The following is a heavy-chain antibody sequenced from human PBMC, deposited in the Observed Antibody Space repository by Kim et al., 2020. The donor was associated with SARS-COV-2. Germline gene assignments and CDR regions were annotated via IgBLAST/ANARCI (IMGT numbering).Heavy chain of an antibody. CDR1: GFTFSSYS. J-gene: IGHJ6*02. CDR3: ASVSIAARPGYYYYYGMDV. V-gene: IGHV3-21*01. D-gene: IGHD6-6*01. Sequence: GGSLRLSCAASGFTFSSYSMNWVRQAPGKGLEWVSSISSSSSYIYYADSVKGRFTISRDNAKNSLYLQMNSLRAEDTAVYYCASVSIAARPGYYYYYGMDVWGQGTTVTVSS. CDR2: ISSSSSYI.